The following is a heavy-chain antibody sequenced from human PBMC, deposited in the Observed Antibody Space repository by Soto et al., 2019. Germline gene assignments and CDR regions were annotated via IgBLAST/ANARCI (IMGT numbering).Heavy chain of an antibody. D-gene: IGHD4-17*01. J-gene: IGHJ4*02. Sequence: EMQLVESGGGLVQPGGSLRLSCAGSGLTFRNDWLSWVRQAPGKGLEWVANINQDGSERYYVDSVRGRFTISRYNVENSLDLQLNSLRHEETAVYHCAVYGYGVSAAAYWGQGTLVTDSS. CDR2: INQDGSER. CDR3: AVYGYGVSAAAY. V-gene: IGHV3-7*03. CDR1: GLTFRNDW.